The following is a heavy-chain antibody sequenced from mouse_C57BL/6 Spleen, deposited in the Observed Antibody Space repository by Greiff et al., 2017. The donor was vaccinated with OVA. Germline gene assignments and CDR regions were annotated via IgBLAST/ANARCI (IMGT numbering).Heavy chain of an antibody. V-gene: IGHV1-69*01. D-gene: IGHD1-1*01. Sequence: VQLQQPGAELVMPGASVKLSCKASGYTFTSYWMHWVKQRPGQGLEWIGEIDPCGSYTNYNQKFKGKSTLTVDKSSSTAYMQLSSLTSEDSAVYYCEGRVSKVVANWSMDDWGQGTTVTVSS. CDR3: EGRVSKVVANWSMDD. CDR2: IDPCGSYT. J-gene: IGHJ4*01. CDR1: GYTFTSYW.